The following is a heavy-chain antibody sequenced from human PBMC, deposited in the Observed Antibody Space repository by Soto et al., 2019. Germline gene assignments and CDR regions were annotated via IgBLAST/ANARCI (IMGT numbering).Heavy chain of an antibody. CDR2: MDQDGSET. CDR1: GFTFSTYW. CDR3: VCGGNFFIY. D-gene: IGHD3-16*01. V-gene: IGHV3-7*01. J-gene: IGHJ4*02. Sequence: EVQLVESGGGLVQPGGSLRLSCAASGFTFSTYWMTWVRQPPGKGLEWVANMDQDGSETYYVDFVRGRFTVSRDNAKKSIYLQMNNMRVEDTAVYYCVCGGNFFIYWGQGTLVTVSP.